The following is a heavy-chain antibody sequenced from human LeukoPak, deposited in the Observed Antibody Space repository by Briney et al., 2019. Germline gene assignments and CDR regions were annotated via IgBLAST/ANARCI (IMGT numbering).Heavy chain of an antibody. J-gene: IGHJ5*02. V-gene: IGHV4-61*02. CDR3: ARDLILTTYYYDSSGSNWFDP. CDR1: GGSISSGGYY. D-gene: IGHD3-22*01. Sequence: SQTLSLTCAVSGGSISSGGYYWSWIRQPAGKGLEWIGRIYTSGSTNYNPSLKSRVTMSVDTSKNQFSLKLSSVTAADTAVYYCARDLILTTYYYDSSGSNWFDPWGQGTLVTVSS. CDR2: IYTSGST.